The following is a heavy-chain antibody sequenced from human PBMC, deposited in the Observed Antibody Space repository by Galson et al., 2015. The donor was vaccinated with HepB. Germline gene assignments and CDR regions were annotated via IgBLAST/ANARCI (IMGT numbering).Heavy chain of an antibody. J-gene: IGHJ4*02. V-gene: IGHV4-39*01. D-gene: IGHD6-19*01. CDR1: GGSISSSSYY. CDR2: IYYSGST. Sequence: ETLSLTCTVSGGSISSSSYYWGWIRQPPGKGLEWIGSIYYSGSTYYNPSLKSRVTISVDTSKNQFSLKLSSVTAADTAVYYCARHIPSIAVAGTPLYYFDYWGQGTLVTVSS. CDR3: ARHIPSIAVAGTPLYYFDY.